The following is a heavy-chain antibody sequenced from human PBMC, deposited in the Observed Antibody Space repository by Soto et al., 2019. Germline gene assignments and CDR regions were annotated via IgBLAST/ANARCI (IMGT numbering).Heavy chain of an antibody. D-gene: IGHD6-19*01. V-gene: IGHV3-53*04. J-gene: IGHJ3*02. CDR3: ARWASLVAVVGYAFDI. Sequence: GSLRLSCAASGFTVSSNYMSWVRQAPGKGLEWVSVIYSGGSTYYADSVKGRFTISRHNSKNTLYLQMNSLRAEDTAVYYCARWASLVAVVGYAFDIWGQGTMVTVSS. CDR1: GFTVSSNY. CDR2: IYSGGST.